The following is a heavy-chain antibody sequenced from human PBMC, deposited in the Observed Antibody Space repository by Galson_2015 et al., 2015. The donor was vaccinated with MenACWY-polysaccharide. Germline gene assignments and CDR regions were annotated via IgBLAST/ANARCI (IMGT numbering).Heavy chain of an antibody. CDR2: ISSSSYI. Sequence: SLRLSCAASGFTFSSFSMNWVRQAPGKGLEWVSYISSSSYIYYADSVKGRFTISRDNAKNSLYLQMNSLRAEDTAVYYCATATHQGEGAAPDTDYWGQGTLVTVSP. CDR1: GFTFSSFS. V-gene: IGHV3-21*01. D-gene: IGHD6-6*01. CDR3: ATATHQGEGAAPDTDY. J-gene: IGHJ4*02.